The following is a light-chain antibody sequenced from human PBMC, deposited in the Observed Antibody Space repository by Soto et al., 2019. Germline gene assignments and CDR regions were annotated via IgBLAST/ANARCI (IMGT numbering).Light chain of an antibody. V-gene: IGKV1-5*01. CDR1: QSVGTW. CDR2: DAS. CDR3: QQYYVYPLT. Sequence: DVQMTQSPSTLSASIGDRVFITCRASQSVGTWLAWYQQKPGKAPDLLIYDASNLESGVPSRFSGSGSRTECPLTINGLQPADFATYYCQQYYVYPLTFGGGTKVEIE. J-gene: IGKJ4*01.